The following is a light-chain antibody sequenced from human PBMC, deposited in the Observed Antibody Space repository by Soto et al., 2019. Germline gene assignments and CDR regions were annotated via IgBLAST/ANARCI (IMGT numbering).Light chain of an antibody. Sequence: QSALTQPASVSGSPGQSVAISCTGTSSDVGSYNFVSWYQQHPGNTPKVIIYDVTNRPSGISDRFSGSKSGNTASLTISGLQAEDEAVYYCTSYTTIGTYVFGTGTKLTVL. V-gene: IGLV2-14*03. J-gene: IGLJ6*01. CDR2: DVT. CDR3: TSYTTIGTYV. CDR1: SSDVGSYNF.